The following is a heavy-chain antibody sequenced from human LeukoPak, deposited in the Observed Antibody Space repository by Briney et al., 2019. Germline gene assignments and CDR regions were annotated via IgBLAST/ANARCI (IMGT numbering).Heavy chain of an antibody. V-gene: IGHV4-61*01. D-gene: IGHD5-12*01. CDR2: ISYSGST. Sequence: SETLSLTCTVSGGSVSRDNYSWSWIRQPPGKGLEWIGYISYSGSTNYNPSLKSRVTISVDTSKNQFSLKLRSVTAADTAVYWGATDGYMDVWGRGTTVSVSS. CDR3: ATDGYMDV. J-gene: IGHJ6*02. CDR1: GGSVSRDNYS.